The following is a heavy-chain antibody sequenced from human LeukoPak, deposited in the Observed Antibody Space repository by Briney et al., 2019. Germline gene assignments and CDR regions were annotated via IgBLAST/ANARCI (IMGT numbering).Heavy chain of an antibody. CDR2: IKQDGRNI. Sequence: GGSLRLSCAASGFSFSDYWMTWVRQAPGKGLECVASIKQDGRNIKYVDSVRGRFTISRDNTKNSLYLQMNSLRVEDTAVYYCAELGITMIGGVWGKGTTVTISS. V-gene: IGHV3-7*01. CDR1: GFSFSDYW. J-gene: IGHJ6*04. D-gene: IGHD3-10*02. CDR3: AELGITMIGGV.